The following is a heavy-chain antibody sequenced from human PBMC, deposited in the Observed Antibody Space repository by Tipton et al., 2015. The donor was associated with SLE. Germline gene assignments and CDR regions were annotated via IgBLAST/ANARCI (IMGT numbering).Heavy chain of an antibody. J-gene: IGHJ4*02. D-gene: IGHD2-8*01. CDR2: INPGGGGT. CDR1: GYTFTAYY. Sequence: QSGAEVKKPGASVKVSCKSSGYTFTAYYMHWVRQAPGQGLEWMGIINPGGGGTNYAQKFQGRVTMAMDTSTTTVYMELNSLRSDDTAVYYCAREASNTCYFDSWGQGTLVTVSS. CDR3: AREASNTCYFDS. V-gene: IGHV1-46*01.